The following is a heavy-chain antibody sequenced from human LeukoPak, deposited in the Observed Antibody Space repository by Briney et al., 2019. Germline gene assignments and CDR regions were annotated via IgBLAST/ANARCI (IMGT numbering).Heavy chain of an antibody. CDR2: INPNSGGT. CDR1: GYTFTGYH. Sequence: ASVKVSCKASGYTFTGYHMHWVRQAPGQGLEWMGWINPNSGGTNYAQKFQGRVTMTRDTSISTAYMELSRLRSDDTAVYYCARGTEVVPAAIVVPNWYFDLWGRGTLVTVSS. J-gene: IGHJ2*01. CDR3: ARGTEVVPAAIVVPNWYFDL. V-gene: IGHV1-2*02. D-gene: IGHD2-2*02.